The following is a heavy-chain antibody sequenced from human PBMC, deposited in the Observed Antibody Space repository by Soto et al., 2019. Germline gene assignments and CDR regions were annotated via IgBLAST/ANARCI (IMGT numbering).Heavy chain of an antibody. V-gene: IGHV1-2*02. CDR3: ASDPDYGDYWGYFFDS. J-gene: IGHJ4*02. D-gene: IGHD4-17*01. CDR1: GYPFAAYY. Sequence: QVQLVQSGAEVKKPGASVKVSCKTSGYPFAAYYIHWIRQAPGQGLEWMGCINPTSGGTVYAQNFQDRVTMTRDTSISTAYMELRRLNSADTAVYYCASDPDYGDYWGYFFDSWGQGTPVTVSS. CDR2: INPTSGGT.